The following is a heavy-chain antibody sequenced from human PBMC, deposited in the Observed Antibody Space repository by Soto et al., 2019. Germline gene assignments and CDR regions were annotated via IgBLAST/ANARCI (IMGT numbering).Heavy chain of an antibody. CDR3: ARDILSGGAYPDS. CDR1: GFTFSTYT. J-gene: IGHJ5*01. Sequence: GESLKISCAASGFTFSTYTMNWVRQAPGKGLEWISSISSGSSYIYYAGSVKGRFTISRDNAKNSLFLQMNSLRADDTAVYCCARDILSGGAYPDSWGQGTKVTVSS. V-gene: IGHV3-21*01. CDR2: ISSGSSYI. D-gene: IGHD3-10*01.